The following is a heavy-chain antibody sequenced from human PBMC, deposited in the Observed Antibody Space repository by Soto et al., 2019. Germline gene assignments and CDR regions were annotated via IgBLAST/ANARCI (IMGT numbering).Heavy chain of an antibody. CDR3: AREGDSSGPDFDY. V-gene: IGHV3-72*01. Sequence: EVQLVESGGGLVKPGGSLRLSCAGSGFTFSDHYIDWVRQAPGKGLEWVGRTTNRAKSYTAEYAASVKGRFTISRDDSHMYLQMDSLKTEDTAVYYCAREGDSSGPDFDYWGQGTLVTVSS. CDR1: GFTFSDHY. J-gene: IGHJ4*02. D-gene: IGHD3-22*01. CDR2: TTNRAKSYTA.